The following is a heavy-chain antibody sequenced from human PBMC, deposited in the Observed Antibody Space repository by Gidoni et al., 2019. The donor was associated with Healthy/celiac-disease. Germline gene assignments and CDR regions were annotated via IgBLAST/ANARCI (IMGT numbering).Heavy chain of an antibody. CDR3: AKDDSHGPVARHFDY. CDR1: GFTFSSYG. D-gene: IGHD6-19*01. Sequence: QVQLVESGGGVVQPGRSLRLSCAASGFTFSSYGMHWVRQAPGKGLEWVAVISYDGSNKYYADSVKGRFTISRDNSKNTLYLQMNSLRAEDTAVYYCAKDDSHGPVARHFDYWGQGTLVTVSS. J-gene: IGHJ4*02. CDR2: ISYDGSNK. V-gene: IGHV3-30*18.